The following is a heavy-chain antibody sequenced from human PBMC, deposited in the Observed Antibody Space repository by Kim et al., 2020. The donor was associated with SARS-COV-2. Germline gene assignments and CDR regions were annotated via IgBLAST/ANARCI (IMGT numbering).Heavy chain of an antibody. V-gene: IGHV4-61*01. CDR2: IYYSGST. Sequence: SETLSLTCTVSGGSVSSGSYYWSWIRQPPGKGLEWIGYIYYSGSTNYNPSLKSRVTISVETSKNQFSLKLSSVTAADTAVYYCARARIAVAGPYYYYYYGMDVWGQGTTVTVSS. D-gene: IGHD6-19*01. CDR3: ARARIAVAGPYYYYYYGMDV. J-gene: IGHJ6*02. CDR1: GGSVSSGSYY.